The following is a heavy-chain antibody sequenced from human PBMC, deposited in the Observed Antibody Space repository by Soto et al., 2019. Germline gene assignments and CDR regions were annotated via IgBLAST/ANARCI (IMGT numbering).Heavy chain of an antibody. CDR2: LYSGGNP. CDR3: ARGRYSSAWYSGNWFDP. J-gene: IGHJ5*02. CDR1: GFTVSGNY. Sequence: EVQLVESGGGLVQPGKSLRLSCAASGFTVSGNYMIWVRQAPGKGLEWVSALYSGGNPYYADSVRGRFTISSDTSNNTLYLQMNSLRAEDTAVYYCARGRYSSAWYSGNWFDPWGQGTLVTVSS. V-gene: IGHV3-66*01. D-gene: IGHD6-13*01.